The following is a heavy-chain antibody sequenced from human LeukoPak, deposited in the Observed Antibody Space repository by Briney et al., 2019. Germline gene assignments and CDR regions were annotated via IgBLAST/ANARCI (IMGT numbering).Heavy chain of an antibody. CDR3: AKSQIYYNSELDF. D-gene: IGHD3-22*01. CDR1: GFTFINYG. Sequence: GGSLRLSCAASGFTFINYGMNWVRQTPGKGLEWVSSIGNGDGIAYYADSVQGRFIISRDNSKNTLYLQMSSLRAEDTAIYYCAKSQIYYNSELDFWGQGTLVTVSS. CDR2: IGNGDGIA. J-gene: IGHJ4*02. V-gene: IGHV3-23*01.